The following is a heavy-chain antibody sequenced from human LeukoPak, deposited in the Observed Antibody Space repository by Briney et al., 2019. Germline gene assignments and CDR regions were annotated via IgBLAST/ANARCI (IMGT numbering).Heavy chain of an antibody. V-gene: IGHV4-59*12. CDR1: GGSISSYY. CDR2: IYYSGST. CDR3: ARDRHDFWSGNFDY. D-gene: IGHD3-3*01. J-gene: IGHJ4*02. Sequence: SETLSLTCTVSGGSISSYYWSWIRQPPGKGLEWIGYIYYSGSTNYNPSLKSRVTISVDTSKNQFSLKLSSVTAADTAVYYCARDRHDFWSGNFDYWGQGPWSPSPQ.